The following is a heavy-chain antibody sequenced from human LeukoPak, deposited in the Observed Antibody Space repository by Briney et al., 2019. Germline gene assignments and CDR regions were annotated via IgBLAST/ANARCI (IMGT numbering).Heavy chain of an antibody. V-gene: IGHV3-7*03. CDR2: IKQDETEK. CDR3: VRVGGLGDSSTDAFDI. Sequence: GGSLRLSCTASGFTFSNFWMGWVRQAPGKGLEWVANIKQDETEKFYLGSVKGRFTISRDNAKNSLYLQMNSLRVEDTALYYCVRVGGLGDSSTDAFDIWGQGTMVTVSS. CDR1: GFTFSNFW. D-gene: IGHD2-2*01. J-gene: IGHJ3*02.